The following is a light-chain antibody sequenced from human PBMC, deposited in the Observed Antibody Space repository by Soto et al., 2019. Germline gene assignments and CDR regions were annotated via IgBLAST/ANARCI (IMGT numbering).Light chain of an antibody. CDR3: SSFTTSSTVV. CDR1: SIDVGAYNY. CDR2: DVS. V-gene: IGLV2-14*01. J-gene: IGLJ2*01. Sequence: QSALTQPASVSGSPGQSITISCTGTSIDVGAYNYVAWYQQHPGKAPKLMISDVSNRPSGVSNRFSGSKSGNTASLTISGLQAEDDAAYYFSSFTTSSTVVFGGGTKLTVL.